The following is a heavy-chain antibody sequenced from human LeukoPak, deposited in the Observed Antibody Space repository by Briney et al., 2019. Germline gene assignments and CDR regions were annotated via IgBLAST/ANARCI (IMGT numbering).Heavy chain of an antibody. J-gene: IGHJ5*02. D-gene: IGHD6-19*01. V-gene: IGHV5-51*01. CDR3: ARHPTGDSSPYNWFDP. CDR2: IYPGDSDT. CDR1: GYSFTSYW. Sequence: GESLKISRKGSGYSFTSYWIGWVRQMPGKGLEWMGIIYPGDSDTRYSPSFQGQVTISADKSISTAYLQWSSLKASDTAMYYCARHPTGDSSPYNWFDPWGQGTLVTVSS.